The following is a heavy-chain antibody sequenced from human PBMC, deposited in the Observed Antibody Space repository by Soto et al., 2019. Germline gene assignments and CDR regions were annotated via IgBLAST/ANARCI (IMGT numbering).Heavy chain of an antibody. Sequence: QVQLQESGPGLVKPSQTLSLTCTVSGGSISSGGYYWSWIRQHPGKGLEWIGYIYYSGSTYYNPSLKSRVTISVDTSKNQFSLKLSSVTAADTAVYYCARDLRGYCSSTSCSPDPEGRFGYAFDIWGQGTMVTVSS. CDR3: ARDLRGYCSSTSCSPDPEGRFGYAFDI. V-gene: IGHV4-31*03. J-gene: IGHJ3*02. CDR1: GGSISSGGYY. D-gene: IGHD2-2*01. CDR2: IYYSGST.